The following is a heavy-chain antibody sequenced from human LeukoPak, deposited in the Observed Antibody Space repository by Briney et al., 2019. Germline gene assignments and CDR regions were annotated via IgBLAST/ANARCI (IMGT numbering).Heavy chain of an antibody. D-gene: IGHD2-2*01. CDR2: ISSSGSTI. CDR1: GFTFSDYY. J-gene: IGHJ6*03. CDR3: ARNPRPCSSTSCPSYMDV. Sequence: GGSLRLSCAASGFTFSDYYMSWIRQAPGKGLEWVSYISSSGSTIYYADSVKGRFTISRDNAKNSLYLQMNSLRAEDTAVCYCARNPRPCSSTSCPSYMDVWGKGTTVTVSS. V-gene: IGHV3-11*01.